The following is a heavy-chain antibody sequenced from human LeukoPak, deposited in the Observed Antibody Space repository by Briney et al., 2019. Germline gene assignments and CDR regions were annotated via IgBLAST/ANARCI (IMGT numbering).Heavy chain of an antibody. D-gene: IGHD3-22*01. CDR2: INPSGGST. J-gene: IGHJ4*02. CDR3: ARDLRVSDSSGYRDN. CDR1: GYTFTGYY. V-gene: IGHV1-46*01. Sequence: GASVKVSCKASGYTFTGYYMHWVRQAPGQGLEWMGIINPSGGSTSYAQKFQGRVTMTRDTSTSTVYMELSSLRSEDTAVYYCARDLRVSDSSGYRDNWGQGTLVTVSS.